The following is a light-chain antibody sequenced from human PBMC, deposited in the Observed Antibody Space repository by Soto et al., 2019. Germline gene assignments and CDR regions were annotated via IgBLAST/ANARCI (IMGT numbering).Light chain of an antibody. V-gene: IGLV1-40*01. J-gene: IGLJ3*02. CDR3: QSYDSSLSAL. CDR1: SSNIGAGYD. CDR2: GTS. Sequence: QSVLTQPPSVSGAPGQRVTISCTGSSSNIGAGYDVHWYQQLPGTAPKLLIYGTSNRPSGVPDRFSGSKSGTSASLAITGRQAEDEADYHCQSYDSSLSALFGGGTKLTVL.